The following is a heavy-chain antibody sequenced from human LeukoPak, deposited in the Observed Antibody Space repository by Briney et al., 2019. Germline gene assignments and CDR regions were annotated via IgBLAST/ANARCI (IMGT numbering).Heavy chain of an antibody. Sequence: GGSLRLSCAASGFTFSSYGMHWVRQAPGKGLEWVAVISHDGSNKYYADSVKGRFTISRDNSKNTLYLQMNSLRAEDTAVYYCAKDKRSEQQLDEGAFDYWGQGTLVTVSS. V-gene: IGHV3-30*18. J-gene: IGHJ4*02. CDR3: AKDKRSEQQLDEGAFDY. CDR2: ISHDGSNK. D-gene: IGHD6-13*01. CDR1: GFTFSSYG.